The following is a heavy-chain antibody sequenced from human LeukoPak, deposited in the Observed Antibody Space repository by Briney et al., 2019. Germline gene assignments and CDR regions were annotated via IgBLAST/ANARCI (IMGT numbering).Heavy chain of an antibody. CDR1: GFTFGSYG. V-gene: IGHV3-30*03. Sequence: PGRSLRLSCAASGFTFGSYGMHWVRQAPGKGLEWVAFISYDRSETYYADSVKGRFSIPRDNSKNTVYLQMNSLRTEDRAVYYCAREGGYYFDHWGRGTLVTVSS. CDR2: ISYDRSET. J-gene: IGHJ4*02. D-gene: IGHD6-25*01. CDR3: AREGGYYFDH.